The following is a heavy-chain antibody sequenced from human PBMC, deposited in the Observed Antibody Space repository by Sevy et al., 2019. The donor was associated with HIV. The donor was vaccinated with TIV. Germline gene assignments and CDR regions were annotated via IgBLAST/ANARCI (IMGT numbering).Heavy chain of an antibody. J-gene: IGHJ4*02. V-gene: IGHV3-13*01. D-gene: IGHD3-3*01. CDR1: GFTFSTYD. CDR2: FTAVGDT. CDR3: VRGSGFWSGYYTRFDY. Sequence: GGSLRLPCAASGFTFSTYDMHWVRQVTGKGLEWVSGFTAVGDTYYPGSVKGRFTISREDAKSSLFLQMDSLRAGDTAVYYCVRGSGFWSGYYTRFDYWGQGVLVTVSS.